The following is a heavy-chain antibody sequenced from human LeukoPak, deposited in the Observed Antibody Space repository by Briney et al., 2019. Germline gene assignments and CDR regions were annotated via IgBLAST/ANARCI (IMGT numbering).Heavy chain of an antibody. CDR3: ARHRDWSFDY. Sequence: KTSEALSLTCTVSGGSISSYYWSWIRQPPGKGLEWIGYIYYSGSTNYNPSLKSRVTISVDTSKNQFSLKLSSVTAADTAVYYCARHRDWSFDYWGQGTLVTVSS. CDR1: GGSISSYY. CDR2: IYYSGST. D-gene: IGHD3/OR15-3a*01. J-gene: IGHJ4*02. V-gene: IGHV4-59*08.